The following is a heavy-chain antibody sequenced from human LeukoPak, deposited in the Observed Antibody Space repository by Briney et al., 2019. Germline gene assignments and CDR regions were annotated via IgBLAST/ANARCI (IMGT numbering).Heavy chain of an antibody. CDR2: TYHSGST. CDR3: ARGISGSCFDY. J-gene: IGHJ4*02. CDR1: GGSISSGGYY. Sequence: SETLSLTCTVSGGSISSGGYYWSWIRQPPGKGLEWIGYTYHSGSTYYNPSLKSRVTISVDRSKNQFSLKLSSVTAADTAVYYCARGISGSCFDYWGQGTLVTVSS. V-gene: IGHV4-30-2*01. D-gene: IGHD1-26*01.